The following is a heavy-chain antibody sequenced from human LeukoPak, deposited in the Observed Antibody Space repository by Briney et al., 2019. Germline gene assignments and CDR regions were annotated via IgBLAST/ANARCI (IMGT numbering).Heavy chain of an antibody. D-gene: IGHD1-26*01. CDR2: ISGSGGST. V-gene: IGHV3-23*01. CDR1: GFTFSSYA. J-gene: IGHJ4*02. Sequence: PGGSLRLSCAASGFTFSSYAMSWVRQAPGKGLEWVSAISGSGGSTYYADSVKGRFTISRDNSRNTLYLQMNILRAEDTAVYYCAKKGATTKDFDSWGQGTLVTVSS. CDR3: AKKGATTKDFDS.